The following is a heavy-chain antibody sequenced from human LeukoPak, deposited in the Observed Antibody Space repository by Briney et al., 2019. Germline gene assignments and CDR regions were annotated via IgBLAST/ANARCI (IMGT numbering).Heavy chain of an antibody. CDR3: AGFGEFLDAFDI. D-gene: IGHD3-10*01. CDR1: GFTFSDYY. V-gene: IGHV3-11*01. Sequence: GGSLRLSCAASGFTFSDYYMSWIRQAPGKGLEWVSYISSSGSTIYYADSVKGQFTISRDNAKNSLYLQMNSLRAEDTAVYYCAGFGEFLDAFDIWGQGTMVTVSS. J-gene: IGHJ3*02. CDR2: ISSSGSTI.